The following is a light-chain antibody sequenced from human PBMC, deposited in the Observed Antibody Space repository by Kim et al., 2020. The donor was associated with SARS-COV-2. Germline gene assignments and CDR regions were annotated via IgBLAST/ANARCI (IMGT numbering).Light chain of an antibody. Sequence: GPSVTISCTGTSSDVGGYKFVSWYQQHPGKAPKLMIYDVSERPSGVPDRFSGSKSGNTASLTISGLQPEDEADYYCCSYAGNYIWVFGGGTQLTVL. CDR3: CSYAGNYIWV. CDR1: SSDVGGYKF. V-gene: IGLV2-11*01. CDR2: DVS. J-gene: IGLJ3*02.